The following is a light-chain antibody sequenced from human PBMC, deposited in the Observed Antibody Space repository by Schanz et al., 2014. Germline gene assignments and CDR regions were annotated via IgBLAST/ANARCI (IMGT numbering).Light chain of an antibody. CDR3: QQANSFPRT. Sequence: DIQMTQSPSTLSASVGDRVTITCRASESISSWLAWYQQKPGKAPHLLIYDASTLESGVPSRFSGSGSGTEFTLTISSLQPEDFATYYCQQANSFPRTFGQGTKVEIK. CDR1: ESISSW. J-gene: IGKJ1*01. CDR2: DAS. V-gene: IGKV1-5*01.